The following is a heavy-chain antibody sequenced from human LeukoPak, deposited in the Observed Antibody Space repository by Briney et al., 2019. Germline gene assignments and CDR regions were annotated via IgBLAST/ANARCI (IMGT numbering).Heavy chain of an antibody. Sequence: GGSLRLSCAASGFTFSGYAMSWVRQAPGKGLEWVSCITRDSNYIYYADSVKGRFTISRDNAKNSLYLQMNSLRAEDTAVYYCVRDHSGWSLDPWGQGTLVTVSS. CDR3: VRDHSGWSLDP. V-gene: IGHV3-21*01. CDR1: GFTFSGYA. CDR2: ITRDSNYI. D-gene: IGHD6-19*01. J-gene: IGHJ5*02.